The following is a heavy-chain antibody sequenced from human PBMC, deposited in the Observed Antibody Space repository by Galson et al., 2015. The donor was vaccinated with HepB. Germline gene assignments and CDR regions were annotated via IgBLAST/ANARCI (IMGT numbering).Heavy chain of an antibody. CDR1: GGSFSGYY. Sequence: ETLSLTCAVYGGSFSGYYWSWIRQPPGKGLEWIGEINHSGSTNYNPSLKSRVTISVDTSKNQFSLKLSSVTAADTAVYYCARGEVVPAAYWGQGTLVTVSS. V-gene: IGHV4-34*01. CDR2: INHSGST. J-gene: IGHJ4*02. D-gene: IGHD2-2*01. CDR3: ARGEVVPAAY.